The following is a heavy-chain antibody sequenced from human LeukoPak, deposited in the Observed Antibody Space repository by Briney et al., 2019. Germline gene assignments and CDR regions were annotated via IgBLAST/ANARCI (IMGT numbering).Heavy chain of an antibody. D-gene: IGHD1-26*01. V-gene: IGHV4-30-4*01. CDR3: AREFAWEPLFN. Sequence: SETLSLTCTVSGGSISSGDYYWSWIRQPPGKGLEWIGYISYGGSTYYNPSLKSRVTMSVDTSKNQFSLKLSSVTAADTAVYYCAREFAWEPLFNWGQGTLVTVSS. J-gene: IGHJ4*02. CDR1: GGSISSGDYY. CDR2: ISYGGST.